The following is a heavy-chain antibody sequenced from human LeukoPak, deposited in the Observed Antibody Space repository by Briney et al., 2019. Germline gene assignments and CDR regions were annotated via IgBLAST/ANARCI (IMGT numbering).Heavy chain of an antibody. V-gene: IGHV3-30*14. J-gene: IGHJ4*02. CDR3: ARVAKAAAGTSVDY. D-gene: IGHD6-13*01. Sequence: GGSLRLSCAASGFTFTNYAMHWVRQAPGRGLEWVAVISYDGRKKYYADSVKGRFTISRDNSKNTLYLQMNSLRAEDTAVYYCARVAKAAAGTSVDYWGQGTLVTVSS. CDR2: ISYDGRKK. CDR1: GFTFTNYA.